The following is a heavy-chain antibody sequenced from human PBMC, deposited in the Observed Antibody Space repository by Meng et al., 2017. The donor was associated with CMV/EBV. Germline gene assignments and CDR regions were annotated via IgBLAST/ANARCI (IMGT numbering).Heavy chain of an antibody. D-gene: IGHD3-3*01. CDR1: GGSISSGDYY. CDR2: IYYSGST. Sequence: QVQLRESGTCLVKPSQTLSLTCTVSGGSISSGDYYWSWIRQPPGKGLEWIGYIYYSGSTYYNPSLKSRVTISVDTSKNQFSLKLSSVTAADTAVYYCARDNRRGGVDYWGQGTLVTVSS. J-gene: IGHJ4*02. CDR3: ARDNRRGGVDY. V-gene: IGHV4-30-4*08.